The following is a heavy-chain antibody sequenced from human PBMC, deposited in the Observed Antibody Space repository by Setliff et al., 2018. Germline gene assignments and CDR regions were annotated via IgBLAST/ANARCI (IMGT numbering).Heavy chain of an antibody. V-gene: IGHV1-69*05. J-gene: IGHJ4*02. CDR3: ATFRGYTYGYDY. Sequence: ASVKVSCKASGGTFSSYAISWVRQAPGQGLEWMGGIIPIFGTANYAQKFQGRVTMTTDASTNTAYMELRSLGSDDTAVYYCATFRGYTYGYDYWGQGTPVTV. D-gene: IGHD5-18*01. CDR2: IIPIFGTA. CDR1: GGTFSSYA.